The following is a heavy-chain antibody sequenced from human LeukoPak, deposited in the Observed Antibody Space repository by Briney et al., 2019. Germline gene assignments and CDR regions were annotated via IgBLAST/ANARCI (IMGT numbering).Heavy chain of an antibody. Sequence: GGSLRLSCAASGFTFSSYSMNWVRQAPGKGLEWVSSISSSSSYIYYADSVKGRFTISRDNAKNSLYLQMSSLRAEDTAVYYCARGKWHLIIRWFDPWGQGTLVTVSS. V-gene: IGHV3-21*01. D-gene: IGHD5-12*01. J-gene: IGHJ5*02. CDR2: ISSSSSYI. CDR3: ARGKWHLIIRWFDP. CDR1: GFTFSSYS.